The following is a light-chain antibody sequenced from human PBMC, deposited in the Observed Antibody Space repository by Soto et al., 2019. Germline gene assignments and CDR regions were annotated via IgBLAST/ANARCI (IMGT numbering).Light chain of an antibody. CDR2: DAS. CDR3: QQYYSTQWT. Sequence: EIVLTQSPATLSLSPGERATLSCRASQGVSSYLAWYQQKPGQAPRLLIYDASNRATGIPARFSGSGPGTDFTLTISSLEPEDFAVYYCQQYYSTQWTFGQGTKVEIK. J-gene: IGKJ1*01. V-gene: IGKV3D-11*01. CDR1: QGVSSY.